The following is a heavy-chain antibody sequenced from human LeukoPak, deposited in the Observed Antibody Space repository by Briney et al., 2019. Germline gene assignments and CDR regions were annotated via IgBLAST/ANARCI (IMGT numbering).Heavy chain of an antibody. J-gene: IGHJ1*01. Sequence: GGSLRLSCAASGFTFSSYWMHWVRHGPGKGLVWVSRIKSDGNTNYADSVKGRFTISRDNAKNTVSLQMNSLRAEDTGVYYCARAPSESGGYYPEYFRHWGQGTLVTVSS. CDR1: GFTFSSYW. V-gene: IGHV3-74*01. D-gene: IGHD3-22*01. CDR2: IKSDGNT. CDR3: ARAPSESGGYYPEYFRH.